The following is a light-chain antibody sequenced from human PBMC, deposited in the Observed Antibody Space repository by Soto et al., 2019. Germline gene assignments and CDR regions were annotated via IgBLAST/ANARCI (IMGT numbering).Light chain of an antibody. V-gene: IGKV3-20*01. J-gene: IGKJ4*02. CDR3: QQYGTYPCT. CDR2: GAS. Sequence: EIVLTQSPGTLSLSPGERATLSCRASQSVSSTSLAWYQQKPGQAPRLLIYGASTRATGIPDRFSGSGSGTDFTLTISRVEPEDFAVYYCQQYGTYPCTFGGGTKVDIK. CDR1: QSVSSTS.